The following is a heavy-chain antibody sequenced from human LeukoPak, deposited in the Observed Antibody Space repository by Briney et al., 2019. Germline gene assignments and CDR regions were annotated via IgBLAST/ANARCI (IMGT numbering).Heavy chain of an antibody. D-gene: IGHD3-3*01. V-gene: IGHV3-30-3*01. CDR3: AKVRSYYDFWSGYFNFDY. Sequence: PGRSLRLSCAASGFTFSSYAMHWVRQAPGKGLEWVAVISYDGSNKYYADSVKGRFTISRDNSKNTLYLQMNSLRAEDTAVYYCAKVRSYYDFWSGYFNFDYWGQGTLVTVSS. CDR1: GFTFSSYA. J-gene: IGHJ4*02. CDR2: ISYDGSNK.